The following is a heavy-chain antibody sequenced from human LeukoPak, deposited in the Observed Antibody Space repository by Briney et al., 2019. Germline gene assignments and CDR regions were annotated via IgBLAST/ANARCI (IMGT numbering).Heavy chain of an antibody. CDR3: AKAVGSGYYSTSFDY. D-gene: IGHD3-22*01. CDR2: ISWNSGSI. CDR1: GFTFDDYA. V-gene: IGHV3-9*01. Sequence: GGSLRLSCAASGFTFDDYAMHWVRQAPGKGLEWVSGISWNSGSIGYADSVKGRFTISRDNAKNSLYLQMNSLRAEDTALYYCAKAVGSGYYSTSFDYWGQGTLVTVSS. J-gene: IGHJ4*02.